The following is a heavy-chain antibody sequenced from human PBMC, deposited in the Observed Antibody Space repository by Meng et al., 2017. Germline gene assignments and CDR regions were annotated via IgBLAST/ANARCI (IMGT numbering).Heavy chain of an antibody. D-gene: IGHD3-10*01. Sequence: HGRLPAWGAGQLKPWEALSLPCGLYGGPFSGYYWGWSRQPPGKGLEWIGEINHSGSTNYNPSIKSRVTISVDTSKSQFSLKLSSVTAADTAVYYCARGLAARYSYYYGSGSYYQNWFDPWGQGTLVTVSS. CDR1: GGPFSGYY. CDR3: ARGLAARYSYYYGSGSYYQNWFDP. V-gene: IGHV4-34*01. J-gene: IGHJ5*02. CDR2: INHSGST.